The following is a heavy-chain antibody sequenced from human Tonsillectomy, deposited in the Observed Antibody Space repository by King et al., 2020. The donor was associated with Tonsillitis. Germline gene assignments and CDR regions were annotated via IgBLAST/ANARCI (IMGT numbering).Heavy chain of an antibody. V-gene: IGHV3-48*03. Sequence: VQLVESGGGLVQPGGSLRLSCAASGFTFSSYEMNWVRQAPGKGLEWVSYISRSGSTIYYADSVKGRFTISRDNAKNSVYLQMNSLRAEDTAVYYCASKSEWWSPFDIWGQGTMVTVSS. CDR3: ASKSEWWSPFDI. CDR1: GFTFSSYE. CDR2: ISRSGSTI. J-gene: IGHJ3*02. D-gene: IGHD2-15*01.